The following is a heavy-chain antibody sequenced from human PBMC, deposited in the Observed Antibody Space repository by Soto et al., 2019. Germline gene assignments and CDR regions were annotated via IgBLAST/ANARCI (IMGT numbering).Heavy chain of an antibody. J-gene: IGHJ4*02. CDR1: GFTFSSYG. V-gene: IGHV3-33*01. CDR2: IWFDGSNE. D-gene: IGHD3-10*01. Sequence: QVHLVESGGGVVQPGRSLRLSCTASGFTFSSYGMHWVRQAPGKGLEWVALIWFDGSNENYADSVKGRFTISRDNFKNTLYLQMNSLRVEDTAVHYCARDFSMVRGVMGYWGQGTLVTVSS. CDR3: ARDFSMVRGVMGY.